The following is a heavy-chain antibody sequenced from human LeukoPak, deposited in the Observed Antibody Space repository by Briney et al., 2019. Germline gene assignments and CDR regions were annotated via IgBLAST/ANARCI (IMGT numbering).Heavy chain of an antibody. J-gene: IGHJ4*02. CDR1: GFTVSSNY. CDR3: ARVSTAAAVLD. D-gene: IGHD6-13*01. V-gene: IGHV3-53*01. Sequence: GSLRLSCAASGFTVSSNYMSWVRQAPGKGLEWVSVIYSGGSTYYADSVKGRLTISRDNSKNTLYLQMNSLRAEDTAVYYCARVSTAAAVLDWGQGTLVTVSS. CDR2: IYSGGST.